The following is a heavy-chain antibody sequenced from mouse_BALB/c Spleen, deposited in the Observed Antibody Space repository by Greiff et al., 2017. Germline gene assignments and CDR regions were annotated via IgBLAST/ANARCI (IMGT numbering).Heavy chain of an antibody. CDR2: IWAGGST. J-gene: IGHJ4*01. Sequence: QVHVKQSGPGLVAPSQSLSITCTVSGFSLTSYGVHWVRQPPGKGLEWLGVIWAGGSTNYNSALMSRLSISKDNSKSQVFLKMNSLQTDDTAMYYCARAYYYGRIYYAMDYWGQGTSVTVSS. D-gene: IGHD1-1*01. V-gene: IGHV2-9*02. CDR1: GFSLTSYG. CDR3: ARAYYYGRIYYAMDY.